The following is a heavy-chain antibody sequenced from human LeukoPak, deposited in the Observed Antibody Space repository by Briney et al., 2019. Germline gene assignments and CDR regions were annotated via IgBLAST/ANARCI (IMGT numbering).Heavy chain of an antibody. J-gene: IGHJ4*02. CDR1: GGSISSSSYY. Sequence: SETLSLTCTVSGGSISSSSYYWGWIRQPPGTGLEWIGSIYYSGSTYYNPSLKSRVTISVDTSKNQFSLKLSSVTAADTAVYYCARSRDGYTIFDYWGQGTLVTVSS. CDR3: ARSRDGYTIFDY. D-gene: IGHD5-24*01. CDR2: IYYSGST. V-gene: IGHV4-39*01.